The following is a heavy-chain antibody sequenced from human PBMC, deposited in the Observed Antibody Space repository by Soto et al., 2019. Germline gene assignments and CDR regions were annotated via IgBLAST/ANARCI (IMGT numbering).Heavy chain of an antibody. J-gene: IGHJ4*02. CDR1: GVTFSTYT. V-gene: IGHV3-23*01. Sequence: EVRLLESGGGLVQPGGSLRLSCEASGVTFSTYTLSWVRQAPGKGLEWVSTISGGGGSTYYADSVKGRFTISRDNSKNTMYLQMNSLRAEDTAVYYCAKVTDDQWGQGTLVTVSS. CDR3: AKVTDDQ. CDR2: ISGGGGST.